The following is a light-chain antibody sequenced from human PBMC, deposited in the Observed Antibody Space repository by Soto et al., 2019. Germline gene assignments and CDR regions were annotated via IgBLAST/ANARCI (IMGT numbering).Light chain of an antibody. CDR1: QSLSNW. CDR3: QQYYSFPQT. J-gene: IGKJ1*01. V-gene: IGKV1-5*01. Sequence: DIQMTQSPSSMCASVGDRVTITCRASQSLSNWLAWYQQKPGKAPKLLIYDASTLQSGVPSRFSGSGSGTDFTLTISCLQSEDFATYYCQQYYSFPQTFGQGTKVDI. CDR2: DAS.